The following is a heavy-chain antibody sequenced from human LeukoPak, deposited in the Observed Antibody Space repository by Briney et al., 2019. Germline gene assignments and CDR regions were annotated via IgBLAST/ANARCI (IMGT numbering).Heavy chain of an antibody. CDR2: INPDGGST. CDR1: GYTFTSYW. J-gene: IGHJ4*02. Sequence: ASVKVSCKASGYTFTSYWIQWVRQAPGQGLEWTGLINPDGGSTAYTHRFQGRVTMTRDTSTSTVCMDFSSLRSEDTALYYCARAPRNSSTMLDYWGQGTLVTVSS. CDR3: ARAPRNSSTMLDY. V-gene: IGHV1-46*01. D-gene: IGHD6-13*01.